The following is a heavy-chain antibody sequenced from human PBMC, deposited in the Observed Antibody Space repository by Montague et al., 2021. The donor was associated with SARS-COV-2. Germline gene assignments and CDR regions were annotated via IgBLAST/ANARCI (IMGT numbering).Heavy chain of an antibody. CDR2: TYYRSKWYS. V-gene: IGHV6-1*01. Sequence: CAISGDSVSSNSVAWRWIRQSPSRGLEWLGRTYYRSKWYSDYAPXARGRLTVNPDASKNEFSLELNYVTPEDTAVYYCVRYSGWFYFDFWGQGTLVTVSS. D-gene: IGHD6-19*01. J-gene: IGHJ4*02. CDR3: VRYSGWFYFDF. CDR1: GDSVSSNSVA.